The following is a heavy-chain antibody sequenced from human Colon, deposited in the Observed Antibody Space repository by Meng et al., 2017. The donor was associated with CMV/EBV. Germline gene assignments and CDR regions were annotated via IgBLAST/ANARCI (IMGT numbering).Heavy chain of an antibody. Sequence: HLMPSGAGMREPGASVKVSCKASGYTFTGYLIHWVRQAPGQGLEWMGWINPYSGDTIYAQKFEVGVTMTRDASITTAYLELSSLKSDDTAVYYCGTFGGDFDYWGQGTLVTVSS. CDR1: GYTFTGYL. CDR3: GTFGGDFDY. D-gene: IGHD3-3*01. J-gene: IGHJ4*02. V-gene: IGHV1-2*02. CDR2: INPYSGDT.